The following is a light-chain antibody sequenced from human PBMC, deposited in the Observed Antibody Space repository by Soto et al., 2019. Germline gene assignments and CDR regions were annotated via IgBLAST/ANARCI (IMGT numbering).Light chain of an antibody. Sequence: QSALTQPASVSASPGQSISLSCTGTSNDVGAFDYVSWYQQHPGKAPKLIIFEVFNRPSGVSTRFSGSKSGSTASLTISGLQAEDEADYFCSSYTTNNAHVFGGGTKVTV. V-gene: IGLV2-14*01. CDR2: EVF. CDR3: SSYTTNNAHV. CDR1: SNDVGAFDY. J-gene: IGLJ2*01.